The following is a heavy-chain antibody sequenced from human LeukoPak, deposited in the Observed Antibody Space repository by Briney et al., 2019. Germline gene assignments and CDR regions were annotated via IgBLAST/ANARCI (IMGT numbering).Heavy chain of an antibody. D-gene: IGHD5-18*01. CDR2: IRKTASGGTT. CDR3: SARIFTAIVRGSFDY. Sequence: GGSLRLSCTASGISFGDYAMSWFRQAPGKGLEWVSLIRKTASGGTTEYAASVEGRFTMSRDGSKSIAYLQMLSLKTEDTAVYYCSARIFTAIVRGSFDYWGQGILVTVSS. V-gene: IGHV3-49*01. J-gene: IGHJ4*02. CDR1: GISFGDYA.